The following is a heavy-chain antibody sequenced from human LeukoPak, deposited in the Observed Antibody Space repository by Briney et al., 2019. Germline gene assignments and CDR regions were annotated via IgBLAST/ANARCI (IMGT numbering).Heavy chain of an antibody. CDR3: ARSDSSGYHY. CDR2: IYYSGST. CDR1: GGSISSSSYY. Sequence: SETLSLTCTVSGGSISSSSYYWGWIRQPPGKGLEWIGYIYYSGSTNYNPSLKSRVTISVDTSKNQFPLKLSSVTAADTAVYYCARSDSSGYHYWGQGTLVTVSS. D-gene: IGHD3-22*01. J-gene: IGHJ4*02. V-gene: IGHV4-61*05.